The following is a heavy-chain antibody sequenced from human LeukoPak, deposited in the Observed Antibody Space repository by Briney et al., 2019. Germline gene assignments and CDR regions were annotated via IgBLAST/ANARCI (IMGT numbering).Heavy chain of an antibody. V-gene: IGHV3-7*03. CDR1: GFTFSSYW. Sequence: GGSLRLSCAASGFTFSSYWMTWVRQAPGKGLEWVASIKQDGSDKFYVDSVRGRFTISRDNARNSLYLQMNSLGAEDTAVYYCAKPYYYDSSGHWCFDLWGRGTLVTVSS. J-gene: IGHJ2*01. CDR2: IKQDGSDK. CDR3: AKPYYYDSSGHWCFDL. D-gene: IGHD3-22*01.